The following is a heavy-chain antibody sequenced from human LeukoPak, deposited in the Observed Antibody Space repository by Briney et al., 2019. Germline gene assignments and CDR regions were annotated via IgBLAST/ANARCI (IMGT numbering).Heavy chain of an antibody. V-gene: IGHV3-23*01. CDR3: AKDALISYRGAWSQSDY. J-gene: IGHJ4*02. D-gene: IGHD2/OR15-2a*01. CDR2: ISGSGGNT. Sequence: GGSLRLSCAASGFTFSSYAMSWVRQAPGKGLEWVSGISGSGGNTYYVDSVKGRFTISRDNSRNTLYLQMNNLRAEDTAVYYCAKDALISYRGAWSQSDYWGQGTPVTVSS. CDR1: GFTFSSYA.